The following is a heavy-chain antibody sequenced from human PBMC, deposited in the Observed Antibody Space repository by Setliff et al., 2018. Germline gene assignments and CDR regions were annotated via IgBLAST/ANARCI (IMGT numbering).Heavy chain of an antibody. D-gene: IGHD6-19*01. CDR1: GGSISSGSDY. J-gene: IGHJ6*03. Sequence: SETLSLTCSVSGGSISSGSDYWTWIRQPAGKGLEWIGHIYTRGITNYNPSLKSRVTISVDTSKNQFSLKVTSVTAADTAVYYCARAISGWYSAHYYYMDVWGKGTAVTVSS. V-gene: IGHV4-61*09. CDR2: IYTRGIT. CDR3: ARAISGWYSAHYYYMDV.